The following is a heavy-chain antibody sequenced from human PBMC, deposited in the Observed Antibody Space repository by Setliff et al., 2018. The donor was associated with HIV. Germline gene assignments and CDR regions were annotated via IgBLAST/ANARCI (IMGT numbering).Heavy chain of an antibody. V-gene: IGHV4-59*08. Sequence: PSETLSLTCSVSGGSISSYYWSWIRQPPGKGLEWIGYIYYSGSTNYNPSLESRVTISVDTSKNQFSLKLSSVTAADTAMYYCARHWGYSYGIDYWGQGIQVTV. D-gene: IGHD5-18*01. CDR3: ARHWGYSYGIDY. CDR2: IYYSGST. J-gene: IGHJ4*02. CDR1: GGSISSYY.